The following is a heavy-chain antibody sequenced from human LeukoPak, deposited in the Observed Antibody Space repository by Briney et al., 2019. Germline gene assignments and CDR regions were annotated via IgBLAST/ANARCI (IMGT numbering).Heavy chain of an antibody. Sequence: SETLSLTCAVSGYSIVTGYYWAWIRQPPGKGLEWFGSIYHNESTYYNPSLKSRVTISVDTSKNQFSLKLSSVTAADTAVYHCARLYWGLGAFDIWGQGTMVTVSS. V-gene: IGHV4-38-2*01. CDR1: GYSIVTGYY. CDR2: IYHNEST. D-gene: IGHD3-16*01. J-gene: IGHJ3*02. CDR3: ARLYWGLGAFDI.